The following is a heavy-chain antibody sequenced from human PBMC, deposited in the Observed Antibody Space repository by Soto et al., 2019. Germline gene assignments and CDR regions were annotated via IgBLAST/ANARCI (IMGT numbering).Heavy chain of an antibody. D-gene: IGHD6-19*01. CDR2: IIPIFGTA. CDR3: ARERDGYSSGWPPDY. J-gene: IGHJ4*02. Sequence: QVQLVQSGAEGKKPGSSVKVSCKASGGTFSSYAISWVRQAPGQGLEWMGGIIPIFGTANYAQKFQGRVTINADEATSTAYMELGSLRSEDTAVYYCARERDGYSSGWPPDYWGQGTLVTVFS. CDR1: GGTFSSYA. V-gene: IGHV1-69*01.